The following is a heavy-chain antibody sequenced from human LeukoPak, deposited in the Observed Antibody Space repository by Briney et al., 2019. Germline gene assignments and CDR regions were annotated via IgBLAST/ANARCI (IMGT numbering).Heavy chain of an antibody. D-gene: IGHD3-10*01. CDR3: ARALLGLGELTPFDY. J-gene: IGHJ4*02. Sequence: ASVKVSCKASGYTFTNYGIRWVRQAPGQGLEWMRWISGYNGNTKYAQKLQGRVTMTTDTSTSTAYMELRSLRSDDTAVYYCARALLGLGELTPFDYWGQGTLVTVSS. CDR1: GYTFTNYG. V-gene: IGHV1-18*01. CDR2: ISGYNGNT.